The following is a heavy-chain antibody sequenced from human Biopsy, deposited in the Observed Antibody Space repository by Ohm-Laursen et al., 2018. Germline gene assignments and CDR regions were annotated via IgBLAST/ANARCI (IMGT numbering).Heavy chain of an antibody. CDR3: ALASFDY. CDR1: GGTFTNYA. CDR2: INPGGNST. V-gene: IGHV1-46*01. Sequence: SVKVSCKASGGTFTNYAISWVRQAPGQGLEWMGIINPGGNSTAYTQNFQGRVTMTWDTSTTTVYMELSSLRSEDTAVYYCALASFDYWGQGTLVTVPS. J-gene: IGHJ4*02.